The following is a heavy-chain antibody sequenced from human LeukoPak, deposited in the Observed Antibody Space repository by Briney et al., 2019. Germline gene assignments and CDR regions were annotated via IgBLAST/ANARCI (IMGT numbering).Heavy chain of an antibody. CDR3: AREPRRCSSTSCYTGWFDP. CDR2: IYTSGST. Sequence: SETLSLTCTVSGGSISSYYWSWIRQPAGKGLEWIGRIYTSGSTNYNPSLKSRVTMSVDTSKNQFSLKLSSVTAADTAVYYCAREPRRCSSTSCYTGWFDPWGQGTLVTVSS. D-gene: IGHD2-2*02. V-gene: IGHV4-4*07. J-gene: IGHJ5*02. CDR1: GGSISSYY.